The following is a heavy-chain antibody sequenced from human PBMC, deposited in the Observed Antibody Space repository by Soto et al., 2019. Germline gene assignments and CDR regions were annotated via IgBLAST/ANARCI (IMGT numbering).Heavy chain of an antibody. CDR1: GLTFTNAW. J-gene: IGHJ4*02. V-gene: IGHV3-15*07. Sequence: EVQLVESGGGLVKPGVSLRLSCAASGLTFTNAWMNWVRQVPGKGLEWVGRIKSKTNGGTIEYAGSVKDRFTISRDDSKDTLYLQMNSLKTEDTAVYYCNTDRHDRSRGWYLEYWGQGTLVTVSS. D-gene: IGHD6-19*01. CDR2: IKSKTNGGTI. CDR3: NTDRHDRSRGWYLEY.